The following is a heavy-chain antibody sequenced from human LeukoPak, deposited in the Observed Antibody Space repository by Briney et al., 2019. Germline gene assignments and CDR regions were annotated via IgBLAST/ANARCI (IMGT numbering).Heavy chain of an antibody. J-gene: IGHJ4*02. D-gene: IGHD3-22*01. CDR3: ARAPFYYDSSGYPYFDG. V-gene: IGHV3-53*01. CDR1: GFTISTNY. CDR2: MYTGGST. Sequence: GGSLRLSCAASGFTISTNYMSWVRQAPGKGLEWVSVMYTGGSTYYADSVKDRFTISRDNSKNTLYLQMNSLRAEDTALYYCARAPFYYDSSGYPYFDGWGQGTLVTVSS.